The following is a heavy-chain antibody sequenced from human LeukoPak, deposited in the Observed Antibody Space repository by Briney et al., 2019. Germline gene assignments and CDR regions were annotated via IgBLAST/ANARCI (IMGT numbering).Heavy chain of an antibody. Sequence: GGSLRLSCAASGFTFSSYAMHWVRQAPGKGLEWVAVISYDGSNKYYADSVKGRFTISRDNSKNTLYLQMNSLRAEDTAVYYCAREYSSSWSNFDYWGQGTLVTVSS. V-gene: IGHV3-30*04. CDR1: GFTFSSYA. D-gene: IGHD6-13*01. CDR2: ISYDGSNK. J-gene: IGHJ4*02. CDR3: AREYSSSWSNFDY.